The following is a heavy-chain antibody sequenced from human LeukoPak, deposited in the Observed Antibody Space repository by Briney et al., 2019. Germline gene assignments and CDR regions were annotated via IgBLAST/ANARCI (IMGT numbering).Heavy chain of an antibody. D-gene: IGHD5-12*01. J-gene: IGHJ6*02. CDR2: MNNGPGAT. Sequence: GGSLRLSCAASGFIFSTSPMSWVRQPPGKGLEWVSAMNNGPGATFYRDSVRGRFTIPRDDSKSTLYLQMNSLRAEDTGTYYCAKTHYDLLDVWGQGTTVTVSS. CDR1: GFIFSTSP. V-gene: IGHV3-23*01. CDR3: AKTHYDLLDV.